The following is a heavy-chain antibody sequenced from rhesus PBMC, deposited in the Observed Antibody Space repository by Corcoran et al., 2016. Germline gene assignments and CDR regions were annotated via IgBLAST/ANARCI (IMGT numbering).Heavy chain of an antibody. V-gene: IGHV4-73*01. CDR1: GGSISGYYY. Sequence: QVQLQQWGEGLVKPSETLSLTCAVYGGSISGYYYWSWIRQPPGKGLEWIGYIYANSASPNYHPTLKNRVTLSKDTSKHQFSLKLTSVTAADTAVYYCARRWVQSYFDYWGQGVLVTVSS. CDR2: IYANSASP. D-gene: IGHD5-24*01. CDR3: ARRWVQSYFDY. J-gene: IGHJ4*01.